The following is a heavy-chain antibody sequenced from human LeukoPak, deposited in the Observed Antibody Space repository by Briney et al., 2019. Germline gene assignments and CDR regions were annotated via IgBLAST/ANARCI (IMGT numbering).Heavy chain of an antibody. V-gene: IGHV1-3*03. D-gene: IGHD6-13*01. J-gene: IGHJ3*02. CDR2: INAGNGNT. Sequence: ASVKVSCKASGYTFTSYAMHWVRQAPGQRLEWMGWINAGNGNTKYSQEFQGRVTITRDTSASTAYMDLSSLRSEDMAVYYCAREYGVAAAFGAFDIWGQGTMVTVSS. CDR1: GYTFTSYA. CDR3: AREYGVAAAFGAFDI.